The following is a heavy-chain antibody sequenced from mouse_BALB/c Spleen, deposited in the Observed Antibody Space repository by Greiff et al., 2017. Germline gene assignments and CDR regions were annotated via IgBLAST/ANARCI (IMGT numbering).Heavy chain of an antibody. V-gene: IGHV5-12-2*01. D-gene: IGHD3-2*02. CDR3: AREDQGGYAMDY. CDR2: ISNGGGST. CDR1: GFTFSSYT. J-gene: IGHJ4*01. Sequence: EVKLMESGGGLVQPGGSLKLSCAASGFTFSSYTMSWVRQTPEKRLEWVAYISNGGGSTYYPDTVKGRFTISRDNAKNTLYLQMSSLKSEDTAMYSCAREDQGGYAMDYWGQGTSVTVSS.